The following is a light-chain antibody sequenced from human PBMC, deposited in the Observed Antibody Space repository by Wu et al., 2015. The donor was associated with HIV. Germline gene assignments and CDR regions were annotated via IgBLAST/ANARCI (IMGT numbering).Light chain of an antibody. Sequence: GERATLSCRANQSVSSNFAWYQQKPGQAPRLLIYSASTRATGIPARFSGSGSGTDFTLTISRLEPEDFAVYYCQQYTSVYSFGQGTKLEIK. CDR3: QQYTSVYS. V-gene: IGKV3-15*01. J-gene: IGKJ2*03. CDR1: QSVSSN. CDR2: SAS.